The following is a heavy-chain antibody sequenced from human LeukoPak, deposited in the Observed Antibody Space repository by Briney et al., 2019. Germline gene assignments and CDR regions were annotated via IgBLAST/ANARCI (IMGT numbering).Heavy chain of an antibody. V-gene: IGHV4-59*01. J-gene: IGHJ4*02. CDR1: GGSFSGYY. Sequence: SETLSLTCAVYGGSFSGYYWSWIRQPPGKGLEWIGYIDYGGSTNYNPSLKSRVTISVDTSKNQFSLMLSSVTAADTAVYYCARAPFYGSGYFVHWGQGTLVTVSS. CDR3: ARAPFYGSGYFVH. CDR2: IDYGGST. D-gene: IGHD3-10*01.